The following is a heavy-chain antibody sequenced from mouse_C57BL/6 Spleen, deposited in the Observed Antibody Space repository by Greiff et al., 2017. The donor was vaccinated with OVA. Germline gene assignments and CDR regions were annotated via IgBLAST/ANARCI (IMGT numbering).Heavy chain of an antibody. Sequence: VQLQQSGAELVKPGASVKLSCKASGYTFTSYWMHWVKQRPGQGLEWIGKIHPNSGSTNYNEKFKSKATLTVDKSSSTAYMQLSSLTSEDSAVYDCARGGPAWFAYWGQGTLVTVAA. CDR3: ARGGPAWFAY. CDR2: IHPNSGST. J-gene: IGHJ3*01. CDR1: GYTFTSYW. V-gene: IGHV1-64*01.